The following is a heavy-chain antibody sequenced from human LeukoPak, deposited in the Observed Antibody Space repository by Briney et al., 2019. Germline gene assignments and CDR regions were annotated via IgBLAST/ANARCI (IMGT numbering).Heavy chain of an antibody. Sequence: GSLRLSCAASGFTFSSYAMHWVRQAPGKGLEWVAVISYDGSNKYYADSLKGRFTISRDNSKNTLYLQMNSLRAEDTAVYYCARFGLAAAIPRKGNYFDYWGQGTLVTVSS. D-gene: IGHD6-13*01. CDR3: ARFGLAAAIPRKGNYFDY. J-gene: IGHJ4*02. CDR1: GFTFSSYA. CDR2: ISYDGSNK. V-gene: IGHV3-30-3*01.